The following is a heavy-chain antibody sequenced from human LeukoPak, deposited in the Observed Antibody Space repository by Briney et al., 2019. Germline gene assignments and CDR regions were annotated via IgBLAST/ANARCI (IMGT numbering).Heavy chain of an antibody. Sequence: GGSLRLSCAASGFTFSSYSMNWVRQAPGKGLEWVSYIRYDGINEYYADSVRGRFTISRDISKKTLYLQMNSLRAEDTAVYYCAKDKGRYSRDYMDVWGKGTTVTVSS. CDR2: IRYDGINE. V-gene: IGHV3-30*02. D-gene: IGHD4-11*01. CDR1: GFTFSSYS. CDR3: AKDKGRYSRDYMDV. J-gene: IGHJ6*03.